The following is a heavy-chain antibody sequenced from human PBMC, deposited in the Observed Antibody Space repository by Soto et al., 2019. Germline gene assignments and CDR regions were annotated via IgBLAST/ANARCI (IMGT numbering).Heavy chain of an antibody. CDR2: ISYDGSNK. CDR3: ARGKLQYLYFGMDV. J-gene: IGHJ6*02. CDR1: GFTFSSYA. D-gene: IGHD4-4*01. Sequence: PGGSLRLSCAASGFTFSSYAMHWVRQAPGKGLEWVAVISYDGSNKYYADSVKGRFTISRDNSKNTLYLQMNSLRAEDTAVYYCARGKLQYLYFGMDVWGRGTTVTVSS. V-gene: IGHV3-30-3*01.